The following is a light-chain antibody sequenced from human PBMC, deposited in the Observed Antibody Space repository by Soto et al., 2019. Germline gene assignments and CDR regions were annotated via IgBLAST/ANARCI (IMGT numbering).Light chain of an antibody. Sequence: DIQMTQSPSTLSASVGDRVTITCRASQSISSWLAWYQQKPGKAPKLLIYKTSNLESGVPSRFSGSGSGTEFSLTISSLQPDDCATYYCQQYKSFSLTFGGGTRVEVK. J-gene: IGKJ4*02. CDR2: KTS. CDR3: QQYKSFSLT. V-gene: IGKV1-5*03. CDR1: QSISSW.